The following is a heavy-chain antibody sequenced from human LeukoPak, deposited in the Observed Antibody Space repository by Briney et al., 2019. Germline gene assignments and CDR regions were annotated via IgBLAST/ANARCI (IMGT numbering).Heavy chain of an antibody. CDR2: LPYDGSYT. D-gene: IGHD2-8*01. CDR1: GFTFSSYG. J-gene: IGHJ4*02. CDR3: ARGPTNGQAFDY. Sequence: GGSLRLSCAASGFTFSSYGMHWVRQTPGKGLEWVTFLPYDGSYTSYADSVKGRFTISRDNAKTSLYLQMDSLRAEDTAVYWCARGPTNGQAFDYWGQGTLVSVSS. V-gene: IGHV3-30*02.